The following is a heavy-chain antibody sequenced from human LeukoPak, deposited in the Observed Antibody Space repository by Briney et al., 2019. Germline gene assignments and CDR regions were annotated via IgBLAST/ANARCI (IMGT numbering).Heavy chain of an antibody. J-gene: IGHJ4*02. CDR3: ARDQYYYDNNVYSPFDY. D-gene: IGHD3-22*01. V-gene: IGHV4-38-2*02. CDR2: IYHSGVT. CDR1: NYPISSGYY. Sequence: PSETLSLTCTVSNYPISSGYYWGWIRQSPGKGLEWIGSIYHSGVTYYNPSLKSRVTISVDTSKNQFSLKLSSVTAADTAVYYCARDQYYYDNNVYSPFDYWGQGTLVTVSS.